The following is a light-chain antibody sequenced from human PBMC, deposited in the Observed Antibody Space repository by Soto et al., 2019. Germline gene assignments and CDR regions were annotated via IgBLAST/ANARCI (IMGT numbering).Light chain of an antibody. Sequence: SVLTQPRSVSGSPGQSVTISCTGTSSDVGDYDYVSWYQQHPGKTPKLMIYDVSKRPSGVPDRFSGSKSGNTASLTISGLQAEDEADYYCCSYAGTYPHVVFGGGTKVTVL. CDR1: SSDVGDYDY. V-gene: IGLV2-11*01. CDR3: CSYAGTYPHVV. J-gene: IGLJ2*01. CDR2: DVS.